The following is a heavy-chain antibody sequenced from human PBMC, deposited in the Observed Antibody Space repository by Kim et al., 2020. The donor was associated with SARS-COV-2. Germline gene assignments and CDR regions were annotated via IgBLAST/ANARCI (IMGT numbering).Heavy chain of an antibody. CDR1: GFTFSNYA. CDR3: ARDAITAYFDY. Sequence: GGSLRLSCAASGFTFSNYAMHWVRQAPGKGLEWVAVISYDGSNQWYADSVKGRFTISRDNYNTLYLQMNRLRTDDTAIYYCARDAITAYFDYWGHGTLVT. V-gene: IGHV3-30-3*01. J-gene: IGHJ4*01. D-gene: IGHD1-20*01. CDR2: ISYDGSNQ.